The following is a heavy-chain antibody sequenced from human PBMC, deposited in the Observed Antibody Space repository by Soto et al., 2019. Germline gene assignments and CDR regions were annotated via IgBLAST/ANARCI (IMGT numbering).Heavy chain of an antibody. V-gene: IGHV4-34*01. J-gene: IGHJ4*02. CDR2: INHSGST. CDR1: GGSFSGYY. D-gene: IGHD2-15*01. Sequence: SETLSLTCAVYGGSFSGYYWSWIRQPPGKGLEWIGEINHSGSTNYNPSLKSRVTIPVDTSKNQFSLKLGSVTAADTAVYYCARGRRSNIVVVVAATRPCCYFDYWGQGTLVTVSS. CDR3: ARGRRSNIVVVVAATRPCCYFDY.